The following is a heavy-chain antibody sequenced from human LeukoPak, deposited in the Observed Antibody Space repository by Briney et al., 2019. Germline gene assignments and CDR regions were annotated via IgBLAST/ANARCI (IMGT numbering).Heavy chain of an antibody. D-gene: IGHD6-19*01. V-gene: IGHV4-34*01. CDR1: GGSFSGYY. J-gene: IGHJ3*02. CDR3: ARDLLAQWLVFDAFDI. Sequence: PSETLSLTCAVYGGSFSGYYWSWIRQPPGKGLEWIGEINHSGSTNYNPSLKSRVTISVDTSKNQFSLKLSSVTAADTAVYYCARDLLAQWLVFDAFDIWGQGTMVTVSS. CDR2: INHSGST.